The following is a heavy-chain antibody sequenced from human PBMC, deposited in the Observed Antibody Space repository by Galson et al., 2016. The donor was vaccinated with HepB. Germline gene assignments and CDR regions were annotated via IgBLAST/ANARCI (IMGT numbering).Heavy chain of an antibody. CDR2: INVNGETT. V-gene: IGHV3-23*01. Sequence: SLRLSCAASGFSISSYAMRWVRPAPGKGLEWVSSINVNGETTYYADSVKGRFTISRDNSKNTLYLQMSSLRVEDAAIYFCAGGTAWHHFNFWGQGSLVIVSS. J-gene: IGHJ4*02. D-gene: IGHD1-26*01. CDR3: AGGTAWHHFNF. CDR1: GFSISSYA.